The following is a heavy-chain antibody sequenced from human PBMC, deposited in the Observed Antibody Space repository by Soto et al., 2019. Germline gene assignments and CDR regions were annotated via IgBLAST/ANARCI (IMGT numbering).Heavy chain of an antibody. CDR3: ARVIVVVPAAKAQWFDP. J-gene: IGHJ5*02. D-gene: IGHD2-2*01. CDR1: GGSFSGYY. CDR2: INHSGST. Sequence: LSLTCAVYGGSFSGYYRSWIRQPPGKGLEWIGEINHSGSTNYNPSPKSRVTISVDTSKNQFSLKLSSVTAADTAVYYCARVIVVVPAAKAQWFDPWGQGTLVTVSS. V-gene: IGHV4-34*01.